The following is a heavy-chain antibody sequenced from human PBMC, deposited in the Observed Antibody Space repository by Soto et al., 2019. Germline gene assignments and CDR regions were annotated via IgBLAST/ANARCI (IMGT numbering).Heavy chain of an antibody. D-gene: IGHD5-12*01. CDR3: ARDSGYDLGYYYYGMDV. CDR1: GFTFSSYG. CDR2: IWYDGSNK. Sequence: PGGSLRLSCAASGFTFSSYGMHWVRQAPGKGLEWVAVIWYDGSNKYYAVSVKGRFTISRDNSKNTLYLQMNSLRAEDTAVYYCARDSGYDLGYYYYGMDVWGQGTTVTVSS. J-gene: IGHJ6*02. V-gene: IGHV3-33*01.